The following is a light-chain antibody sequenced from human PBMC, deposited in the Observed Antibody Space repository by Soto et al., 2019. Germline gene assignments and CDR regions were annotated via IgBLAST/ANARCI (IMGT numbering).Light chain of an antibody. J-gene: IGKJ1*01. V-gene: IGKV1-5*01. CDR2: DAS. Sequence: IQITPSPSTLSAAGGDRVTITWRASQSISSWLAWYQQKPGKAPKLLIYDASSLESGVPSWFRGSGSGTEFTPTISSLQPDDFATYYCQQYNSYSETFGQGTKVDIK. CDR3: QQYNSYSET. CDR1: QSISSW.